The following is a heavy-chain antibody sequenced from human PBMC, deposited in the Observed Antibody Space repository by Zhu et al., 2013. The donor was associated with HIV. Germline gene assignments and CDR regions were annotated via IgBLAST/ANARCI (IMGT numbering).Heavy chain of an antibody. J-gene: IGHJ4*02. Sequence: EVQLLESGGTLVQPGGPVRLSCVVSGFTFSNHAMNWVRQAPGKGLEWVSGISGSGSTTWYADSVKGRFTVSRDNSKNTLSVQVNSLTAEDTALYYCARGGIGDIGQLDFWGPGTLVTVSS. V-gene: IGHV3-23*01. D-gene: IGHD1-1*01. CDR3: ARGGIGDIGQLDF. CDR2: ISGSGSTT. CDR1: GFTFSNHA.